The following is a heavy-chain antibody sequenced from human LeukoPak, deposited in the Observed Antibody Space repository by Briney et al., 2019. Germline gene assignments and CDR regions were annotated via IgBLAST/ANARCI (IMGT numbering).Heavy chain of an antibody. CDR2: MNPNSGNT. CDR3: AIRGERLLYSPLDY. J-gene: IGHJ4*02. D-gene: IGHD3-3*01. CDR1: GGTFSSYA. Sequence: ASVKVSCKASGGTFSSYAISWVRQAPGQGLEWMGWMNPNSGNTGYAQKFQGRVTMTRNTSISTAYMELSSLRSEDTAVYYCAIRGERLLYSPLDYWGQGTLVTVSS. V-gene: IGHV1-8*02.